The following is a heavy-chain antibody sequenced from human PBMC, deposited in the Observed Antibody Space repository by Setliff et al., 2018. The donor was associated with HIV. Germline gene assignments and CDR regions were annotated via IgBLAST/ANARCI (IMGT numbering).Heavy chain of an antibody. J-gene: IGHJ4*02. CDR1: GGSISSDNW. CDR2: IYHSEYT. Sequence: SETLSLTCAVSGGSISSDNWWTWVRQAPGKGLEWIGEIYHSEYTNYNPSLKSRVSMSVDKSKNQFSVKLTSVTAADTAVYYCVTSSSWSSRLNFWGPGMLVTVSS. V-gene: IGHV4-4*02. D-gene: IGHD2-2*01. CDR3: VTSSSWSSRLNF.